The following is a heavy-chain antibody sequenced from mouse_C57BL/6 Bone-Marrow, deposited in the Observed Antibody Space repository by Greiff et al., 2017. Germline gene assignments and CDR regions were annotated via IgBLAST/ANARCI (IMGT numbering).Heavy chain of an antibody. CDR2: IYPGDGDT. D-gene: IGHD1-1*01. CDR1: SYAFSSSW. CDR3: AREGDYAWFAY. Sequence: QVQLQQSGPELVKPGASVKISCKASSYAFSSSWMNWVKQRPGKGLEWIGRIYPGDGDTNYNGKFKGKATLTADKSSSTAYMQLSSLTSEDSAVYFCAREGDYAWFAYWGQGTLVTVSA. J-gene: IGHJ3*01. V-gene: IGHV1-82*01.